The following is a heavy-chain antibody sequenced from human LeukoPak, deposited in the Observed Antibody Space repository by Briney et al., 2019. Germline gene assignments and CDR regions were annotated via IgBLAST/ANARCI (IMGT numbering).Heavy chain of an antibody. CDR1: GGSISSGGYS. CDR2: IYHSGST. D-gene: IGHD3-9*01. CDR3: ARSYYDILTGSDAFDI. J-gene: IGHJ3*02. V-gene: IGHV4-30-2*01. Sequence: KPSQTLSLTCAVSGGSISSGGYSWSWIRQPPGKGLEWIGYIYHSGSTYYNPSLKSRVTISVDRSKNQFSLKLSSVTAADTAVYYCARSYYDILTGSDAFDIWGQGTMVTVSS.